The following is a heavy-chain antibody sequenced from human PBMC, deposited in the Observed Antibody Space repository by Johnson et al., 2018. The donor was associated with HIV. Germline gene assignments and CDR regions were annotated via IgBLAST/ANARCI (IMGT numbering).Heavy chain of an antibody. CDR3: ALILARGWLPRGAFCI. V-gene: IGHV3-30*03. J-gene: IGHJ3*02. D-gene: IGHD5-12*01. Sequence: QVQLVESGGGVVQSGRSLRLSCSASGFTFSNYGMQWVRQAPGKGLEWVAVISYDGSNKYYADSVKGRFTISRDNSKNTLYLQMNSLRAEDTALYSCALILARGWLPRGAFCIWGQGTMVTVSS. CDR2: ISYDGSNK. CDR1: GFTFSNYG.